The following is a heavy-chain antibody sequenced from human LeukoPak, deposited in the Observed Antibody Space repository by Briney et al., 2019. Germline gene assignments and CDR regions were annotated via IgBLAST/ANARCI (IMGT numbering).Heavy chain of an antibody. J-gene: IGHJ1*01. Sequence: GGSLRLSCAASGFTFSSYWMHWVRQAPGKGRVWVSRIKSDGSTNYADYVKGRFTISRDNANNTVSLQMNSLRAEDTGVYYCARAPSEIGGYYPEYFRHWGQGTLVTVSS. CDR1: GFTFSSYW. V-gene: IGHV3-74*01. CDR2: IKSDGST. D-gene: IGHD3-22*01. CDR3: ARAPSEIGGYYPEYFRH.